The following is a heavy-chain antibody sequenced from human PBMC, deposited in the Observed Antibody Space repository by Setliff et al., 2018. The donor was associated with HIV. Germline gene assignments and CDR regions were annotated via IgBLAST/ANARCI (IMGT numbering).Heavy chain of an antibody. Sequence: LSLTCAVYGGSFSDQYWSWIRQPPGKGLEWIGEINYRGTTNDNPSLRSRVTISVDTSRNQFSLKLNSVTPADTAVYYCASHAPYTSSWNAAAFDIWGQGTMVTVSS. CDR3: ASHAPYTSSWNAAAFDI. CDR2: INYRGTT. D-gene: IGHD6-13*01. V-gene: IGHV4-34*01. J-gene: IGHJ3*02. CDR1: GGSFSDQY.